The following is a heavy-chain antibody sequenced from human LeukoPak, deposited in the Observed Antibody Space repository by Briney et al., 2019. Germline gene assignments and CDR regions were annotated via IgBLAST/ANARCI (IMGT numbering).Heavy chain of an antibody. Sequence: GGSLRLSCAASGFTFSSYSMNWVRQAPGKGLEWVSSISSSSSYIYYADSVKGRFTISRDNAKNSLYLQMNSLRAEDTAVYYCARNPRGFGELSPDYWGQGTLVTVSS. CDR1: GFTFSSYS. D-gene: IGHD3-10*01. J-gene: IGHJ4*02. CDR2: ISSSSSYI. V-gene: IGHV3-21*01. CDR3: ARNPRGFGELSPDY.